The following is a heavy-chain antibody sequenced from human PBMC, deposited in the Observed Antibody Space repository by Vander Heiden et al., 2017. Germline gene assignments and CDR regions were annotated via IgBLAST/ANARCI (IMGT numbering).Heavy chain of an antibody. CDR1: GFPFRIHR. V-gene: IGHV3-30*18. CDR2: ISYGGSNK. D-gene: IGHD6-19*01. J-gene: IGHJ6*02. Sequence: QVQLVEYWGGVVQPGRFLRLPCPAPGFPFRIHRMHRVRQAPGKGLEWVASISYGGSNKYYEDSVKGRFTISRDNTKNTLYLQMNSLRAEDTAVDYCAKGAYSSGWDSGYYYGMDVWGQGTTVTVSS. CDR3: AKGAYSSGWDSGYYYGMDV.